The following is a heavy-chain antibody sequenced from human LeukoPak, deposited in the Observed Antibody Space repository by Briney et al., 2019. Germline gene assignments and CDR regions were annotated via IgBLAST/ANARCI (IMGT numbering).Heavy chain of an antibody. D-gene: IGHD2-2*01. V-gene: IGHV4-59*01. J-gene: IGHJ3*02. CDR3: AKSNRYCDSASCYEAFDI. CDR1: GASISIYS. CDR2: IYCSGSP. Sequence: PWETLSLTCTVSGASISIYSWSWIRQPPGQALEWIGYIYCSGSPNYNPSLKSRVTMSVDASKNQFSLKVSSVTAADTAVYYCAKSNRYCDSASCYEAFDIWGQGTMVTVSS.